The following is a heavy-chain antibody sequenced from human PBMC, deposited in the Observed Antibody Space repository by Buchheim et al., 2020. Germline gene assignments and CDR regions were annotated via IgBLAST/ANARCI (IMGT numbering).Heavy chain of an antibody. D-gene: IGHD7-27*01. CDR3: ATWAFYHGVDV. J-gene: IGHJ6*02. Sequence: EVQMVDSGGGLVQPGGSLRLSCAASGFNFGAYAMNWFRQAPGRGLEWLSHIRSGSTAMYYTDSVRGRFTISRDDAKNSLYLPMDSLRDDDTAVYFCATWAFYHGVDVWGQGT. CDR2: IRSGSTAM. CDR1: GFNFGAYA. V-gene: IGHV3-48*02.